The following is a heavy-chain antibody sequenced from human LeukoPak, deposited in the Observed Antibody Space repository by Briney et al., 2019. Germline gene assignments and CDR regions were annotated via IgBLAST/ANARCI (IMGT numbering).Heavy chain of an antibody. V-gene: IGHV3-30*18. D-gene: IGHD3-10*01. J-gene: IGHJ4*02. CDR1: GFTFSSYS. CDR2: ISYDGSNK. CDR3: AKGPSIGDPGDYFDY. Sequence: PGGPLRLSCAASGFTFSSYSMHWVRQAPGKGLEWVAVISYDGSNKYYADSVKGRFTISRDNSKNTLYLQMNGLRAEDTAVYYCAKGPSIGDPGDYFDYWGQGTLVTVSS.